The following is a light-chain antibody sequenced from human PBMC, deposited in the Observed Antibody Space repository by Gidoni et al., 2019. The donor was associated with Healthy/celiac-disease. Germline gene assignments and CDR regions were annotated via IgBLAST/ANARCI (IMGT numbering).Light chain of an antibody. CDR2: SNT. CDR3: AAWDDSLNGVV. J-gene: IGLJ2*01. V-gene: IGLV1-44*01. Sequence: QSVLTQPPSASGPPGQRVTISCSGSSSNIGSNTVNWYQQLPGTAPKLLIYSNTHRPSGVPDRFSGSKSGTSASLAISGLQSEDEADYYCAAWDDSLNGVVFGGGTKLTVL. CDR1: SSNIGSNT.